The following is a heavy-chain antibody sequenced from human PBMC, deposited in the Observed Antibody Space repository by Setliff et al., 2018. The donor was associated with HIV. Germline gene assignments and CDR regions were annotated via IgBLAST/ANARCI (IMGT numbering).Heavy chain of an antibody. Sequence: SVKVSCKASGYTFTTYGITWVRQAPGQGLEWMGGIIPILDIANYAQNFQGRLTITADTSTSTAYMELLSLRSEDTAIYYCATQTVAVGAPGYFDSWGQGTLVTVSS. CDR1: GYTFTTYG. D-gene: IGHD2-15*01. CDR3: ATQTVAVGAPGYFDS. V-gene: IGHV1-69*10. J-gene: IGHJ4*02. CDR2: IIPILDIA.